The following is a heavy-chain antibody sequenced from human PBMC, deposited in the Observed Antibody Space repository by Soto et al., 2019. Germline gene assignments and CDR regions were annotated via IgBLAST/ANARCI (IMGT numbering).Heavy chain of an antibody. CDR2: IWYDGSNK. CDR1: GFTFSRYG. J-gene: IGHJ6*03. D-gene: IGHD6-6*01. CDR3: AREEGPEYSSSAYYYYMDV. Sequence: QVQLVESGGGVVQPGRSLRLSCAASGFTFSRYGMHWVRQAPGKGLEWVAVIWYDGSNKYYADSVKGRFTISRDNSKNTLYLQMNSLRAEDTAVYYCAREEGPEYSSSAYYYYMDVWGKGTTVTVSS. V-gene: IGHV3-33*01.